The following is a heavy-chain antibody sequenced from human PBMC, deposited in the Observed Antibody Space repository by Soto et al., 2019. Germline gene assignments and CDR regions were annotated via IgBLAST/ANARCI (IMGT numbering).Heavy chain of an antibody. CDR2: ISYDGDKK. CDR1: GFTFSSYG. J-gene: IGHJ6*02. V-gene: IGHV3-30*18. CDR3: AKDWNYRYYFYGMDV. Sequence: PGGSLRLSCAASGFTFSSYGMHWVRQAPDKGLEWVTVISYDGDKKYYADSVKGRFTISRDNSKNTLYLQMNSLRAEDTAVYYCAKDWNYRYYFYGMDVWGQGTTVTVSS. D-gene: IGHD1-7*01.